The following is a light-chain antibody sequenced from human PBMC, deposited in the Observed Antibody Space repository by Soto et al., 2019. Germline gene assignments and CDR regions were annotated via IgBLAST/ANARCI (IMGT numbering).Light chain of an antibody. CDR3: QQTYSSLWT. Sequence: DIQMTQSPSSLSASVGDRVTITCRASQSITNFLNWYQHKPGQAPNLLIYGTSSLLTGVPSRFSGSGSGTDFTLTISGLQLEDFATYYCQQTYSSLWTFGQGTTVENK. CDR2: GTS. CDR1: QSITNF. V-gene: IGKV1-39*01. J-gene: IGKJ1*01.